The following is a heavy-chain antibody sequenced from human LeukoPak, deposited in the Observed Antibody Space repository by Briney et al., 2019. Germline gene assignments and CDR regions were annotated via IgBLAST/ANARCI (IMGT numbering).Heavy chain of an antibody. CDR2: IYRDGSNT. Sequence: GGSLRLSCAASGFTFSNYWMHWVRQVPGKGLVWDSRIYRDGSNTDYADSVKGRFIISRDNVKNTLYLQMNSLRADDTAVYYCARDGDAYNFDFWGQGALVTVSS. CDR1: GFTFSNYW. D-gene: IGHD5-24*01. CDR3: ARDGDAYNFDF. V-gene: IGHV3-74*01. J-gene: IGHJ4*02.